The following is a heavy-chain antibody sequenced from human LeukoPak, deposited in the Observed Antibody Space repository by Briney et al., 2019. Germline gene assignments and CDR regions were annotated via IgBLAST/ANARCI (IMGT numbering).Heavy chain of an antibody. Sequence: SETLSLTCTVSGGSISSYYWSWIRQPPGKGLEWIGYIYYSGSTNYNPSLKSRVTISVDTSKNQFSLKLSSVTAADTAVYYCARASGAAAGPPDGAFDIWGQGTMVTVSS. CDR1: GGSISSYY. CDR3: ARASGAAAGPPDGAFDI. D-gene: IGHD6-13*01. J-gene: IGHJ3*02. CDR2: IYYSGST. V-gene: IGHV4-59*12.